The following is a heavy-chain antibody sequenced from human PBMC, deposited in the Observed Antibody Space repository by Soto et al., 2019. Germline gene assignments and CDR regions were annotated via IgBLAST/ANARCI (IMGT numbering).Heavy chain of an antibody. D-gene: IGHD3-16*01. Sequence: SETLSLTCAVYGSFLSESYWTWIRQPPGKGLEWIGEINHVGGTNYNPSLKSRVTMSVDTSQNQFSLRLISVTAADTAMYFCVRIRYQLPSPVLWLDPWGQGTPVTVSS. J-gene: IGHJ5*02. V-gene: IGHV4-34*01. CDR3: VRIRYQLPSPVLWLDP. CDR2: INHVGGT. CDR1: GSFLSESY.